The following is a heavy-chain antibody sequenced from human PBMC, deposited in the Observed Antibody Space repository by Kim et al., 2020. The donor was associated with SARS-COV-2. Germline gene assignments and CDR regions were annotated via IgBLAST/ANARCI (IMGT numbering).Heavy chain of an antibody. J-gene: IGHJ6*02. Sequence: GGSLRLSCAASGFTFSSYGMHWVRQAPGKGLEWVAVISYDGSNKYYADSVKGRFTISRDNSKNTLYLQMNSLRAEDTAVYYCACGNDYYYYYGMDVLGQGTTVTVSS. CDR1: GFTFSSYG. V-gene: IGHV3-30*03. CDR2: ISYDGSNK. CDR3: ACGNDYYYYYGMDV. D-gene: IGHD1-1*01.